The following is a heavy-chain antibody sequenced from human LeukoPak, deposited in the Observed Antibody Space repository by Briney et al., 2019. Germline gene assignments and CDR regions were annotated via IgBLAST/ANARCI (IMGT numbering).Heavy chain of an antibody. CDR2: ISGSGGST. CDR3: AKIRTPEWEPFDY. J-gene: IGHJ4*02. Sequence: GGSLRLSCAAYGFTFSSYAMSLVRQAPGKGLEWVSAISGSGGSTYYADSVKGRFTISRDNTKNTLYLQMNSLRAEDTAVYYCAKIRTPEWEPFDYWGQGTLVTVSS. D-gene: IGHD1-26*01. CDR1: GFTFSSYA. V-gene: IGHV3-23*01.